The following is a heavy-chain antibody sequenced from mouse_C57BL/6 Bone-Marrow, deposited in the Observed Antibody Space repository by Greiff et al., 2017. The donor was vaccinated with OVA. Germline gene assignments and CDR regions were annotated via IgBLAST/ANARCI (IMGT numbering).Heavy chain of an antibody. CDR3: ARRGFYDYCSSSDYFDY. D-gene: IGHD1-1*01. CDR1: GYTFTSYW. Sequence: QVQLQQPGAELVKPGASVKLSCKASGYTFTSYWMHWVKQRPGQGLEWIGMIHPNSGSTNYNEKFKSKATLTVDKSSSTAYMQLSSLTSEDSAVYYCARRGFYDYCSSSDYFDYWGQGTTLTVSA. J-gene: IGHJ2*01. CDR2: IHPNSGST. V-gene: IGHV1-64*01.